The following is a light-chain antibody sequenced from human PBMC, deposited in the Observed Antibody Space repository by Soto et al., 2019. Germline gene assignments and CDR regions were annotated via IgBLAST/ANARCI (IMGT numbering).Light chain of an antibody. J-gene: IGKJ1*01. CDR3: HQYGSSPGT. Sequence: EIVLTQSPGTLSLSPGERATLSCRASQSVTSVAWYQQKPGQAPRLLIYGASSRATGIPDRLSGSGSGTDFTLTISRLEPEDFAVYYCHQYGSSPGTFGQGTKVEIK. CDR2: GAS. V-gene: IGKV3-20*01. CDR1: QSVTS.